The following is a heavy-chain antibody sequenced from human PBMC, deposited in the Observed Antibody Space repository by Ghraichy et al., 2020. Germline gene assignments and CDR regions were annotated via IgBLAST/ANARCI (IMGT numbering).Heavy chain of an antibody. V-gene: IGHV4-59*01. D-gene: IGHD3/OR15-3a*01. CDR2: IYHSGSR. CDR1: GGSTSSYY. CDR3: ARVWTESGGTYGLDV. Sequence: ESLNISCTVSGGSTSSYYWTWIRQPPGKGLEWIGYIYHSGSRHYNPNLTLGSRVPISVDTSKKQFSLNLSSVTAADAAVYYCARVWTESGGTYGLDVLGQGTTVTASS. J-gene: IGHJ6*02.